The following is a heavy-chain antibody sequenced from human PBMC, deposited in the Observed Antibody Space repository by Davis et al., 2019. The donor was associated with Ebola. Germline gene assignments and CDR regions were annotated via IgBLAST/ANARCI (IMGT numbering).Heavy chain of an antibody. CDR2: IYYSGST. Sequence: SETLSLTCTVSGGSISSGGYYWSWIRQHPGKGLEWIGYIYYSGSTYYNPSLKSRVTVSIDTSRNQFSLKLSSVTAADTATYYCARANSNYYADAMDVWGQGTTVTV. V-gene: IGHV4-31*03. J-gene: IGHJ6*02. D-gene: IGHD3-10*01. CDR1: GGSISSGGYY. CDR3: ARANSNYYADAMDV.